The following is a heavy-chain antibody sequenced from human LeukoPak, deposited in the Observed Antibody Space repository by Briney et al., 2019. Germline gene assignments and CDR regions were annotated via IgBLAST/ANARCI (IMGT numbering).Heavy chain of an antibody. CDR1: AFTFNRHW. CDR3: AKVHFSLPQY. J-gene: IGHJ1*01. D-gene: IGHD3-3*02. V-gene: IGHV3-23*01. CDR2: ISASGISE. Sequence: GGSLRLSCAASAFTFNRHWMSWVRQAPGKGLQWVSGISASGISEYYADSVRGRFTISRDNSKNTLHLQLNSLRAEDTAMYYCAKVHFSLPQYWGQGTLVTVSS.